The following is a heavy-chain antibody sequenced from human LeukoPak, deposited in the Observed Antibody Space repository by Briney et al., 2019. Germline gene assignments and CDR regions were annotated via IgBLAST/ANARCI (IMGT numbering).Heavy chain of an antibody. J-gene: IGHJ4*02. CDR1: GFTFSNYV. CDR2: IGTSGGDI. V-gene: IGHV3-23*01. D-gene: IGHD7-27*01. Sequence: GGSLRLSCAASGFTFSNYVMIWVRQAPGKGLEGVSIIGTSGGDIHYADSVKGRFSIARDNSKITLSLQMNSLRVDDTAVYYCARDPNWGSCYWGQGTLVTVSS. CDR3: ARDPNWGSCY.